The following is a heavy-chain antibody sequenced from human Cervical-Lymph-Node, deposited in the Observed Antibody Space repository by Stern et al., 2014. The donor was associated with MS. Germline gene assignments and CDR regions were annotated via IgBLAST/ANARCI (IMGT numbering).Heavy chain of an antibody. CDR1: GDTFSSLD. V-gene: IGHV1-69*01. Sequence: QVQLVESGAEVKKHGSSVKVSCKASGDTFSSLDIGWVRQAPGQGPEWLGGTTPLFGTTNYAQNFQGRGTFSADDSTSTTYMELSSLRSEDTAVYYCARHQAGIAADWGQGTLVTVSS. J-gene: IGHJ4*02. CDR2: TTPLFGTT. D-gene: IGHD6-13*01. CDR3: ARHQAGIAAD.